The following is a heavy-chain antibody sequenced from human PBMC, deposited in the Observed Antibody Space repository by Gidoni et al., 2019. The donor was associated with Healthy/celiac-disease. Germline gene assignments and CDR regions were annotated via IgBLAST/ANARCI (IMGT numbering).Heavy chain of an antibody. Sequence: QLQPQESAPGLVKPSETLSLTCTVPSGSISSSSYYWGWLRQPHGKGLEWIGSIYYSGSTYYNPSRKSRVTISVDTSKNQFSLKLSPVTAADTAVYYCASQRGSGCYYVWFDPWGQGTLVTLSS. CDR1: SGSISSSSYY. J-gene: IGHJ5*02. V-gene: IGHV4-39*01. D-gene: IGHD1-26*01. CDR2: IYYSGST. CDR3: ASQRGSGCYYVWFDP.